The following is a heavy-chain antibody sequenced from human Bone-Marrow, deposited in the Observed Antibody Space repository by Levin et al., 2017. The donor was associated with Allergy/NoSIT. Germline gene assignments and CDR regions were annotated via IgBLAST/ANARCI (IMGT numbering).Heavy chain of an antibody. V-gene: IGHV5-51*01. Sequence: GESLKISCQVSGYTFTDYWFGWVRQIPGKGLEWVGMIFPEDSDVRYSPSFEGQVTIPADKSISTAYLQWSSLKASDTAIYFCAGRDVVVPSARRDGFDIWGQGTQVTVS. J-gene: IGHJ3*02. D-gene: IGHD6-6*01. CDR1: GYTFTDYW. CDR3: AGRDVVVPSARRDGFDI. CDR2: IFPEDSDV.